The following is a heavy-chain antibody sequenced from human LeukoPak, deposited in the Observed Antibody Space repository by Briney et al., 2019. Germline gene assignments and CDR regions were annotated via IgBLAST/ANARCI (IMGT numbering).Heavy chain of an antibody. J-gene: IGHJ4*02. CDR3: ARDRRWLQLALFDY. V-gene: IGHV1-18*01. D-gene: IGHD5-24*01. CDR1: GYTFTRYC. CDR2: ISAYNGNT. Sequence: APVKGSCKASGYTFTRYCISWGRQAPGQGLEWMGWISAYNGNTNYAQKLQGRVTMTTDTSTSTAYMELRSLRSDDTAVYYCARDRRWLQLALFDYWGQGTLVTVSS.